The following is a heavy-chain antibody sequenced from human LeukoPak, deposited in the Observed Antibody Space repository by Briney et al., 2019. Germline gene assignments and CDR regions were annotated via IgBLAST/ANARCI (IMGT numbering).Heavy chain of an antibody. D-gene: IGHD3-10*01. J-gene: IGHJ4*02. CDR3: AKGSITMVRGVVDY. V-gene: IGHV3-30*18. CDR1: GFTFSSYG. CDR2: ISYDGSNK. Sequence: GGSLRLSCAASGFTFSSYGMHWVRQAPGKGLEWVAVISYDGSNKYYADSVKGRFTISRDNAKNSLYLQMNSLRAEDTALYYCAKGSITMVRGVVDYWGQGTLVTVSS.